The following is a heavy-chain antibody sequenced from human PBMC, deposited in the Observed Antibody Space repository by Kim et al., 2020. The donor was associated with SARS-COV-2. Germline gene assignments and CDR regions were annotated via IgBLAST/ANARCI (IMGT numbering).Heavy chain of an antibody. Sequence: GGSLRLSCAASGFTFSSYGMHWVRQAPGKGLEWVAVISYDGSNKYYADSVKGRFTISRDNSKNTLYLQMNSLRAEDTAVYYCAKVARIAARVGWFDPWGQGTLVTVSS. D-gene: IGHD6-6*01. V-gene: IGHV3-30*18. J-gene: IGHJ5*02. CDR1: GFTFSSYG. CDR2: ISYDGSNK. CDR3: AKVARIAARVGWFDP.